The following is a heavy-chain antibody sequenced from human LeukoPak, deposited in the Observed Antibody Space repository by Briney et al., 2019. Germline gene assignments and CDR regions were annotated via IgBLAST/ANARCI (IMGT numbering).Heavy chain of an antibody. CDR1: GFTFSDYY. J-gene: IGHJ6*02. V-gene: IGHV3-11*01. CDR2: ISSSGSTI. D-gene: IGHD2-2*01. CDR3: ARDHYCSSTSCYYYYGMDV. Sequence: GGSLRLSCAASGFTFSDYYMSWIRQAPGKGLEWVSYISSSGSTIYYADSVKGRFTISRDNAKNSLYLQMNSLRAEDMAVYYCARDHYCSSTSCYYYYGMDVWGQGTTVTVSS.